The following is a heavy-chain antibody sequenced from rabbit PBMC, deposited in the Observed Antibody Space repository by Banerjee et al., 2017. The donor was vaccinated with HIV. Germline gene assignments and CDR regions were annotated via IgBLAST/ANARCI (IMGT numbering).Heavy chain of an antibody. J-gene: IGHJ4*01. CDR1: GFSFSSSYY. CDR2: INTGGSGSA. Sequence: QEQLVESGGGLVQPEGSLTLTCTASGFSFSSSYYMCWDRQAPGKGLEWIGCINTGGSGSAYYASWAKGRFTISKTSSTTVTLQMTSLTVADTATYFCARDYSNTGDYSFNLWGQGTLVTVS. V-gene: IGHV1S45*01. CDR3: ARDYSNTGDYSFNL. D-gene: IGHD2-1*01.